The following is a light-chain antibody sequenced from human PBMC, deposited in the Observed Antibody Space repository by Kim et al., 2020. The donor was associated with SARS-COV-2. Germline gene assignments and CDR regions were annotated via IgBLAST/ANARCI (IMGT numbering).Light chain of an antibody. Sequence: VNLSSAPGERATLSCGTSQTVSNYLAWYQQKPGQAPRLLIYDASNRATGIPVRFSGSGSGTDFSLTISNLEPEDFAVYYCQYRRTFGQGTKVDIK. CDR3: QYRRT. J-gene: IGKJ1*01. CDR1: QTVSNY. CDR2: DAS. V-gene: IGKV3-11*01.